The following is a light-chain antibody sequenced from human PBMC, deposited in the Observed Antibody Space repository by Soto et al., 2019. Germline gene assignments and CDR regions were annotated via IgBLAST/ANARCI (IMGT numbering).Light chain of an antibody. CDR1: SSDVGSYKF. J-gene: IGLJ2*01. V-gene: IGLV2-8*01. Sequence: QSALTQPPSASGSPGQSVTISCTGTSSDVGSYKFVSWYQQHPGKAPKLMMYEVSKRPSGVPDRFSGSKSGNTASLTVSGLQAEDEADYFCSSYAGNYNLVFGGGTKVTGL. CDR2: EVS. CDR3: SSYAGNYNLV.